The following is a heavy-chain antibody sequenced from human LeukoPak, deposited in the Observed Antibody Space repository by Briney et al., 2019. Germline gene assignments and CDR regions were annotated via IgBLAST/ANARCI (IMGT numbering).Heavy chain of an antibody. D-gene: IGHD6-13*01. CDR1: GGAMNNYY. CDR2: IYYSGTT. Sequence: SETLSLTCTVSGGAMNNYYWSWIRQSPGKGLEWIGFIYYSGTTNYNPSHRSRVTMSVDTSKNQFSLKLSSVTAADTAVYYCASTRRGAAALDYWGQGTLVTVSS. CDR3: ASTRRGAAALDY. J-gene: IGHJ4*02. V-gene: IGHV4-59*08.